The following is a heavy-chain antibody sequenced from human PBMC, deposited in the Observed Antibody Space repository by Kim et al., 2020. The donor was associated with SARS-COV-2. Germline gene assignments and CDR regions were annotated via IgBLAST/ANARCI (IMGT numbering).Heavy chain of an antibody. D-gene: IGHD6-19*01. Sequence: YYNPSLKSRVTRAVDTSKNQFSLKLSSVTAADTAVYYCAADSSGWYYFDYWGQGTLVTVSS. CDR3: AADSSGWYYFDY. V-gene: IGHV4-31*02. J-gene: IGHJ4*02.